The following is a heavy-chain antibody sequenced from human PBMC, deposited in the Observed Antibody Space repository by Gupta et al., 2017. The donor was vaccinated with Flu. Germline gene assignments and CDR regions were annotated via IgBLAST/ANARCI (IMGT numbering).Heavy chain of an antibody. CDR1: GHGF. Sequence: QVQLVQSGTEVKKPGASVRLSCKASGHGFERVGIIDPTTGATSHAQMFQGRVTMTSDTSTATVYLDLTGLKSDDTAVYYCARDPYGGCSSVSCSLTSSFDPWGQGTLVTVSS. CDR3: ARDPYGGCSSVSCSLTSSFDP. D-gene: IGHD2-2*01. CDR2: IDPTTGAT. J-gene: IGHJ5*02. V-gene: IGHV1-46*01.